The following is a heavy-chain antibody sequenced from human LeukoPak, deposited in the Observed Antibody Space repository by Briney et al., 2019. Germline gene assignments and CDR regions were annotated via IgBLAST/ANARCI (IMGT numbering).Heavy chain of an antibody. D-gene: IGHD6-19*01. Sequence: SETLSLTCTVSGGSISSYYWSWIRQPPGKGLEWIGYIYYSGSTNYNPSLKSRVTISVDTSKNQFSLKLSSVTAADTAVYYCVREGQWLPGFDYWGQGTLVTVSS. CDR1: GGSISSYY. CDR3: VREGQWLPGFDY. V-gene: IGHV4-59*01. J-gene: IGHJ4*02. CDR2: IYYSGST.